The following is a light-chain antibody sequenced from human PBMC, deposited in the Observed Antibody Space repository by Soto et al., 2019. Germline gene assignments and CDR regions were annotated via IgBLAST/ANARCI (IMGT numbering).Light chain of an antibody. CDR1: SSSVGSYNY. V-gene: IGLV2-8*01. Sequence: QSALTQPPSASGSPGQSVTIFCTGSSSSVGSYNYVSWYRQYPGKAPKVLIYEVNKRPSGVPDRFSGSKSGNTASLTVSGLQAGDEADYYCCSIVGGNKVFGGGTKLTVL. CDR3: CSIVGGNKV. CDR2: EVN. J-gene: IGLJ2*01.